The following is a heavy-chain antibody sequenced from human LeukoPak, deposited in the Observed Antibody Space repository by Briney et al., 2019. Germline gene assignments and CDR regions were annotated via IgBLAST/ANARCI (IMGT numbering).Heavy chain of an antibody. J-gene: IGHJ6*02. D-gene: IGHD2-15*01. Sequence: GGSLRLSCAPSGFTFSSYWMSWVRQAPGKGLEWVANIKQDGSEKYYVDSVKGRFTISRDNAKNTLYLQMNSLRAEDTAVYYCARAGTSYCSGGSCYSDYYYGMDVWGQGTTVTVSS. CDR2: IKQDGSEK. V-gene: IGHV3-7*01. CDR1: GFTFSSYW. CDR3: ARAGTSYCSGGSCYSDYYYGMDV.